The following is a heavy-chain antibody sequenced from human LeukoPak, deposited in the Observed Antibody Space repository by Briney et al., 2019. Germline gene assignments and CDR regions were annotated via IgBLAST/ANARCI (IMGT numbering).Heavy chain of an antibody. CDR2: IIPIFGTA. CDR3: ARNSYGGDNWFDP. D-gene: IGHD4-23*01. J-gene: IGHJ5*02. CDR1: GGTFSSYA. Sequence: VKVSCQASGGTFSSYAISWVRQAPGQGLEWMGGIIPIFGTANYAQKFQGRVTITADESTSTAYMELSSLRSEDTAVYYCARNSYGGDNWFDPWGQGTLVTVSS. V-gene: IGHV1-69*01.